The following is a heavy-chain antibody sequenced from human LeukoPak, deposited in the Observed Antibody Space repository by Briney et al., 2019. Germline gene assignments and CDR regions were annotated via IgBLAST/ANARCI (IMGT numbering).Heavy chain of an antibody. CDR2: ISSSSSYR. Sequence: GGSLRLSCAASGFTFSSYEMNWVRQAPGKGLEWVSYISSSSSYRNYADSVKGRFTISRDNAKNSLYLQMNSLRAEDTAIYYCATTRGGGYSYGYSAYWGQGTLVTVSS. CDR1: GFTFSSYE. CDR3: ATTRGGGYSYGYSAY. D-gene: IGHD5-18*01. J-gene: IGHJ4*02. V-gene: IGHV3-48*03.